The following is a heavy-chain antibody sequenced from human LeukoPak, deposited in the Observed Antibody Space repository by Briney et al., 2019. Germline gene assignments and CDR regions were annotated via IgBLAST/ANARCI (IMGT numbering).Heavy chain of an antibody. CDR2: VYSSGST. D-gene: IGHD3-10*01. Sequence: SETLSLTCTVSGGSISSGSYYWSWIRQPAGKGLEWIGRVYSSGSTDYNPSLKSRLSISVDTSKIQFSLRLSSVTVADTAVYYCARQTGSGLFILPGGQGTLVTVSS. CDR1: GGSISSGSYY. J-gene: IGHJ4*02. CDR3: ARQTGSGLFILP. V-gene: IGHV4-61*02.